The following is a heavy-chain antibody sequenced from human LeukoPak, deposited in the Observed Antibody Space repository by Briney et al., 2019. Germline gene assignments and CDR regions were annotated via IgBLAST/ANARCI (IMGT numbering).Heavy chain of an antibody. Sequence: PGTLSLTRTVSGVSLRGYFWSWIRQPAGKGLGAIGDISYTGSINHNPSLQRPVTISVDPSKKLFSLKVSAVAAADPAVYFCAGRGKYYYGYLGQGNPVTVSS. D-gene: IGHD3-10*01. CDR2: ISYTGSI. CDR1: GVSLRGYF. V-gene: IGHV4-59*01. CDR3: AGRGKYYYGY. J-gene: IGHJ4*02.